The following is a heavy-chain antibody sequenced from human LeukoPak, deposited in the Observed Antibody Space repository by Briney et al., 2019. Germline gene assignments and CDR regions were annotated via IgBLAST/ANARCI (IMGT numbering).Heavy chain of an antibody. CDR1: GYTFTGYY. CDR3: ARDGWLGYCSGGSCYSGRNYYYMDV. Sequence: ASVKVSCKASGYTFTGYYMHWVRQAPGQGLEWMGIINPSGGSTSYAQKFQGRVTMTRDTSISTAYMELSRLRSDDTAVYYCARDGWLGYCSGGSCYSGRNYYYMDVWGKGTTVTVSS. J-gene: IGHJ6*03. CDR2: INPSGGST. V-gene: IGHV1-46*01. D-gene: IGHD2-15*01.